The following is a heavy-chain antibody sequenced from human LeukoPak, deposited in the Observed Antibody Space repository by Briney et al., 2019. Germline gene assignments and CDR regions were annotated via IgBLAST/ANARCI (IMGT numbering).Heavy chain of an antibody. D-gene: IGHD4/OR15-4a*01. V-gene: IGHV3-7*01. CDR3: ARDDNGGYDY. CDR2: IKHDGSEK. Sequence: GESLRLSCAASGFTFSNYWMNWVRQAPGKGLEWVANIKHDGSEKYYVDSVKGRFSISRDNAKNSLYLQMNSLRAEDTAVYYCARDDNGGYDYWGQGTLVTVSS. CDR1: GFTFSNYW. J-gene: IGHJ4*02.